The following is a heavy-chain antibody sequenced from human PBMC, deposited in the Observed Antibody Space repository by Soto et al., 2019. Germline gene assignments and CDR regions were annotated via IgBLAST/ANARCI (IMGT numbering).Heavy chain of an antibody. D-gene: IGHD1-7*01. J-gene: IGHJ4*02. CDR3: AKKYYGNYPFDH. Sequence: GGSLRLSCEGSAFTFSNYAMAWVRQAPGKGLEWVSSIAGNGGDISYTDSVKGRFTISRDNSKSTLFLQMDSLRAEDTAIYYCAKKYYGNYPFDHWGQGTLVTVSS. CDR2: IAGNGGDI. V-gene: IGHV3-23*01. CDR1: AFTFSNYA.